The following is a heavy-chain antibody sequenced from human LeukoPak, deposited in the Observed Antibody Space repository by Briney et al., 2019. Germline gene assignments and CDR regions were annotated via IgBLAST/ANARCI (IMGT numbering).Heavy chain of an antibody. D-gene: IGHD4-17*01. Sequence: ASVKVSCKASGYTFTTYGLTWVRQAPGQGLEWMGWISTYNGHTNYAQNLQGRVTMTTDTSTTTAYMELRNLRSDDTAVYYCARERRGFYGDYRWFDPWGQGTLVTVSS. CDR3: ARERRGFYGDYRWFDP. V-gene: IGHV1-18*01. CDR1: GYTFTTYG. J-gene: IGHJ5*02. CDR2: ISTYNGHT.